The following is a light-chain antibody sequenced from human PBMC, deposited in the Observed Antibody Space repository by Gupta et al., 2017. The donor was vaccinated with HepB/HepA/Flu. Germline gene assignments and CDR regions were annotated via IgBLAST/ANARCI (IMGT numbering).Light chain of an antibody. CDR1: QSIDIY. V-gene: IGKV1-39*01. Sequence: DIQMTQSPSSLSASVGDRVTITCRASQSIDIYLSWYQQKPGEAPKFLIYAASSLQTGVPSRFSGSGSGTDFTLTITSLQPQDFATYYCRQSASTPLTFGGGTKVEIK. CDR3: RQSASTPLT. CDR2: AAS. J-gene: IGKJ4*01.